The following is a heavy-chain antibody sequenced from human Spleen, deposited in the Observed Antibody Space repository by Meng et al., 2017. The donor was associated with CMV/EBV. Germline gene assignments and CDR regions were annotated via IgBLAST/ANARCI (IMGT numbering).Heavy chain of an antibody. CDR2: INPSGGST. Sequence: QVQLVPAGAEVKKPGASLKVSWKASGYTFTGYYMHWVRQAPGQGLEWMGIINPSGGSTSYAQKFQGRVTMTRDTSTSTVYMELSSLRSEDTAVYYCARGQWELPDDYWGQGTLVTVSS. CDR3: ARGQWELPDDY. CDR1: GYTFTGYY. J-gene: IGHJ4*02. V-gene: IGHV1-46*01. D-gene: IGHD1-26*01.